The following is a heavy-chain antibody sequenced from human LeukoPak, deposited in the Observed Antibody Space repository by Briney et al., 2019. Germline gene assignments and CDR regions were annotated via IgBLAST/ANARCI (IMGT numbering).Heavy chain of an antibody. CDR1: GFTFADYA. D-gene: IGHD3-3*01. V-gene: IGHV3-49*04. CDR3: TRVLPGADSSAV. J-gene: IGHJ3*01. Sequence: PGRSLRHSRTVSGFTFADYAVSWVRQAPGKGLECVGFIRSKAYGGTTDYAASVKGRFTISRDDSKSIAYLQMNSLKTEDTAVSYCTRVLPGADSSAVWREGTMVTVSS. CDR2: IRSKAYGGTT.